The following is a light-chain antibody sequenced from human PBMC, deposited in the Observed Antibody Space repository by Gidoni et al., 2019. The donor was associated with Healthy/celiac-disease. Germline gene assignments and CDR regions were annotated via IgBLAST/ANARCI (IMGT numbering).Light chain of an antibody. V-gene: IGKV3-15*01. J-gene: IGKJ1*01. CDR3: QHYNNWPPDT. Sequence: EIVMTQSPATLSVSPGERATLSCRASQSVSSNLAWYQQKPGQAPRLLIYGASTRATGTPARFSGSGSGTEFTLTISSLQSEDFAVYYCQHYNNWPPDTFXRXTKVEI. CDR2: GAS. CDR1: QSVSSN.